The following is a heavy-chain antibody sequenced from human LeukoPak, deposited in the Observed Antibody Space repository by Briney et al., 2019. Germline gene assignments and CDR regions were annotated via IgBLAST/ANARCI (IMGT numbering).Heavy chain of an antibody. D-gene: IGHD3-10*01. CDR1: GFTFSSYA. V-gene: IGHV3-9*01. J-gene: IGHJ4*02. CDR2: VSWNSVSI. CDR3: AKGGSGNYPYFFGC. Sequence: GGSLRLSCAASGFTFSSYAMSWVRQAPGKGLEWVSGVSWNSVSIKYADSVKGRFTISRDNAKNSLYLQMNSLRAEDTALYYCAKGGSGNYPYFFGCWGQGTLVTVSS.